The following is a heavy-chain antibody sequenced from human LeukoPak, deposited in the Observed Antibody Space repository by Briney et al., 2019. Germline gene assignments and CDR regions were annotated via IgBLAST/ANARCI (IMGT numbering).Heavy chain of an antibody. Sequence: SETLSLTCAVSGGSISSNNWWGWVRQPPGKGLEWIGEIYHSGSPNYNPSLKSRVTISVDKSRNHFSLNLSSVTAADTAVYYCARVEKESLLWFGELFNSNWFDPWGQGTLVTVSS. CDR2: IYHSGSP. V-gene: IGHV4-4*02. CDR3: ARVEKESLLWFGELFNSNWFDP. J-gene: IGHJ5*02. D-gene: IGHD3-10*01. CDR1: GGSISSNNW.